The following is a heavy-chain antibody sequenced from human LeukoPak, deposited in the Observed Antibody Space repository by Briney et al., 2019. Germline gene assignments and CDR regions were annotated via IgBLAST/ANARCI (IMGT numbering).Heavy chain of an antibody. CDR2: INPNSGGT. J-gene: IGHJ4*02. CDR1: GYTFTGYY. CDR3: ARDWFYYCSGGSCPYYFDY. Sequence: ASVKVSCKASGYTFTGYYMHWVRQAPGQGLEWMGWINPNSGGTNYAQKFQGRVTMTRDASISTAYMELSRLRSDDTAVYYCARDWFYYCSGGSCPYYFDYWGQGTLVTVSS. V-gene: IGHV1-2*02. D-gene: IGHD2-15*01.